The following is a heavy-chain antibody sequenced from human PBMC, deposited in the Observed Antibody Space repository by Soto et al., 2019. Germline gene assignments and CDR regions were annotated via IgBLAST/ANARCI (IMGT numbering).Heavy chain of an antibody. CDR1: GYTFTGYY. CDR3: ARGPDYYDSSCPSPHWL. V-gene: IGHV1-2*02. Sequence: ASVKVSCKASGYTFTGYYIHWVRQAPVQGLEWMGWINPNSGGTNYAQKFQGRVTMTRDTSISTAYMELSRLRSDDTAVYYCARGPDYYDSSCPSPHWLWGQGTLVNVSS. J-gene: IGHJ4*02. CDR2: INPNSGGT. D-gene: IGHD3-22*01.